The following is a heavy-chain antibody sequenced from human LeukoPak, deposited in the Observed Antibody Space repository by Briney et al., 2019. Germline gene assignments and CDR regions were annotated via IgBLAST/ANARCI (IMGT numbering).Heavy chain of an antibody. J-gene: IGHJ4*02. CDR3: ASSFYDSSGYDY. D-gene: IGHD3-22*01. Sequence: SETLSLTCTVSGGSISSSSYYRSWIRQPPGKGLEWIGYIYYSGSTNYNPSLKSRVTISVDTSKNQFSLKLSSVTAADTAVYYCASSFYDSSGYDYWGQGTLVTVSS. CDR1: GGSISSSSYY. V-gene: IGHV4-61*01. CDR2: IYYSGST.